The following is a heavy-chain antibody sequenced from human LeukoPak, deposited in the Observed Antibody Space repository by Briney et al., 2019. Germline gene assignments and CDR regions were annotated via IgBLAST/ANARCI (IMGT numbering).Heavy chain of an antibody. CDR2: ISYDGSNK. D-gene: IGHD3-10*01. Sequence: GGSLRLSCAASGFTFSSYAMHWVRQAPGKGLEWVAVISYDGSNKYYADSVKGRFTISRDNSKNTLYLQMNSLRAEDTAVYYCARGLLWFGELPYFDYWGQGTLVTVSS. CDR3: ARGLLWFGELPYFDY. V-gene: IGHV3-30*04. J-gene: IGHJ4*02. CDR1: GFTFSSYA.